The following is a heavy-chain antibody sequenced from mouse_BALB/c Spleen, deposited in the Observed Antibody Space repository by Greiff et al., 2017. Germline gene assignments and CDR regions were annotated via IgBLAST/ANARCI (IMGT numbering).Heavy chain of an antibody. Sequence: EVQLVESGGGLVKPGGSLKLSCAASGFTFSSYAMSWVRQTPEKRLEWVASISSGGSTYYPDSVKGRFTISRDNARNILYLQMSSLRSEDTAMYYCARGDYYMGMDYWGQGTSVTVSS. D-gene: IGHD2-12*01. V-gene: IGHV5-6-5*01. CDR1: GFTFSSYA. J-gene: IGHJ4*01. CDR3: ARGDYYMGMDY. CDR2: ISSGGST.